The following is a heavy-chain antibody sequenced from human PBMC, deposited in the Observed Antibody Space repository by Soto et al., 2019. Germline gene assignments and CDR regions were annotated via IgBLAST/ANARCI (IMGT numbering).Heavy chain of an antibody. D-gene: IGHD3-16*02. V-gene: IGHV3-53*01. CDR3: ASSDIYDYIWGSYRSLDY. CDR1: GFTVSSNY. J-gene: IGHJ4*02. Sequence: PGGSLRLSCAASGFTVSSNYMSWVRQAPGKGLEWVSVIYSGGSTYYADSVKGRFTISRDNSKNTLYLQMNSLRAEDTAVYYCASSDIYDYIWGSYRSLDYWGQGTLVTVSS. CDR2: IYSGGST.